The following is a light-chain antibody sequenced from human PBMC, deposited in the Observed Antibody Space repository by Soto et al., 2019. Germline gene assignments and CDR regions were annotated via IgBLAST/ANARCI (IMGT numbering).Light chain of an antibody. CDR2: GAS. CDR3: QQYGSSQT. J-gene: IGKJ1*01. Sequence: EIVLTQSPGTLSLSPGERATLSCRASQSVSSCYLAWYQQKPGQAPRLLIYGASSRTTGIPDRFSGSGSGTDFTLTSSRLEPEDFAVYYCQQYGSSQTFGQGTKVEIK. V-gene: IGKV3-20*01. CDR1: QSVSSCY.